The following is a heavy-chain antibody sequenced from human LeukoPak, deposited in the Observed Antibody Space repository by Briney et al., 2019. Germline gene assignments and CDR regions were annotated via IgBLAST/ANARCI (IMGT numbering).Heavy chain of an antibody. J-gene: IGHJ4*02. CDR3: AREAPYYYDSRGYSYFDY. V-gene: IGHV3-53*01. D-gene: IGHD3-22*01. CDR1: GLTVSSNY. Sequence: GGSLTLFCAPSGLTVSSNYMSWVRHAPGKWLEWVSVIYSGGSTYYADSVKGRFTISRDNSKNTLYRQMNSLRTEDTAVYYCAREAPYYYDSRGYSYFDYWGQGTLVTVSS. CDR2: IYSGGST.